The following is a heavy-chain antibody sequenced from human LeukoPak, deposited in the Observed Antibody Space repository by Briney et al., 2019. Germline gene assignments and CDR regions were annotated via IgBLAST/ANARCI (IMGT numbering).Heavy chain of an antibody. D-gene: IGHD2-15*01. J-gene: IGHJ4*02. Sequence: ASVKVSCKASGYTFTGYYMHWVRQAPGQGLEWMGWINPDSGGTNYAQKFQGRVTMTRDTSISTAYMELSRLRSDDTAVYYCARDLLLRGLLTYFDYWGQGTLVTVSS. CDR2: INPDSGGT. CDR3: ARDLLLRGLLTYFDY. CDR1: GYTFTGYY. V-gene: IGHV1-2*02.